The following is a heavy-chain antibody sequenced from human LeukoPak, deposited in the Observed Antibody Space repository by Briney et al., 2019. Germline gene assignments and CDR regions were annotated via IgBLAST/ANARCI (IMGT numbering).Heavy chain of an antibody. V-gene: IGHV3-48*03. CDR2: ISSSGSTI. CDR3: ARGNRPALIDY. CDR1: GFTFSSYE. J-gene: IGHJ4*02. Sequence: GESLRLSCAASGFTFSSYEMNWVRQAPGKGLEWVSYISSSGSTIYYADSVKGRFTISRDNAKNSLYLQMNSLRAEDTAVYYCARGNRPALIDYWGQGTLVTVSS.